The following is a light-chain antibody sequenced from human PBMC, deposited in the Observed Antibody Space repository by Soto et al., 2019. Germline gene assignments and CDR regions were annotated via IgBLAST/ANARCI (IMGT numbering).Light chain of an antibody. Sequence: IVMTQTPATLSVSPGGRVTLSCRASPSVSYHVAWYQQKPGQTPRLVIYDASTRASGIPARFSGTRSGTEFSLTVSSLQSEDCGIYYCQQYNSWLTFGGGTRVDIK. CDR1: PSVSYH. V-gene: IGKV3-15*01. CDR2: DAS. J-gene: IGKJ4*01. CDR3: QQYNSWLT.